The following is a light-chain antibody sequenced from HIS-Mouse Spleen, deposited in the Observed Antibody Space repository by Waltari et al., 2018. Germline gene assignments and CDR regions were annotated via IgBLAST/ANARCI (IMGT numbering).Light chain of an antibody. CDR2: SNS. CDR1: SSNIGSNT. V-gene: IGLV1-44*01. CDR3: AAGDGSLNGVV. J-gene: IGLJ2*01. Sequence: QSVLPQPPSASGTPGQRVTITCSGSSSNIGSNTVNWYQQRPGTAPKLLIYSNSQPPSGVPDRFSDARSGTSASRAISEVQSEDEADYYGAAGDGSLNGVVCGGGTKLTVL.